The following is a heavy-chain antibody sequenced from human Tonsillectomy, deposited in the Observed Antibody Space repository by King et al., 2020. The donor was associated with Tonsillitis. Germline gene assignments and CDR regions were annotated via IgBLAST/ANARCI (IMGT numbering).Heavy chain of an antibody. D-gene: IGHD4/OR15-4a*01. Sequence: VQLVESGGGVVQPGRSLRLSCAASGFTFSSYGIHWVRQAPGKGLEWVAVISDDGSNTYYADSVKGRFTISRDNSKNTLYLQMNSLRAEDTAVYYCARDRDDYIFDYWGQGTRVTGSS. J-gene: IGHJ4*02. CDR1: GFTFSSYG. V-gene: IGHV3-33*05. CDR2: ISDDGSNT. CDR3: ARDRDDYIFDY.